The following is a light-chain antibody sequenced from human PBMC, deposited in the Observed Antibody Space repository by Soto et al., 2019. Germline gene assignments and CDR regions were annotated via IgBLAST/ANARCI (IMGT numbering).Light chain of an antibody. Sequence: IQMTQSPSTLSASVGDRVTITCRASQSIGSWLAWYQQKPGKAPKLLIYDASSLESGVPSRFSGSGSGTEFTLTISSLQPDDFATYYCQQYNSYSPTFGQGTKVDIK. CDR2: DAS. CDR1: QSIGSW. CDR3: QQYNSYSPT. J-gene: IGKJ1*01. V-gene: IGKV1-5*01.